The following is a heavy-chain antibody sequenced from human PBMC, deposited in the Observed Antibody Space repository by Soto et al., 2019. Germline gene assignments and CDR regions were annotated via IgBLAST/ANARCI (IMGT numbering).Heavy chain of an antibody. D-gene: IGHD3-9*01. CDR2: ISSSSSYT. CDR1: GFTFSDYY. V-gene: IGHV3-11*06. J-gene: IGHJ6*02. Sequence: QVQLVESGGGLVKPGGSLRLSCAASGFTFSDYYMSWIRQAPGKGLEWVSYISSSSSYTNYADSVKGRFTISRDNAKNSLYLQMNSLRAEDTAVYYCARDSIPLRYFDWLPTQRYYGMDVWGQGTTVTVSS. CDR3: ARDSIPLRYFDWLPTQRYYGMDV.